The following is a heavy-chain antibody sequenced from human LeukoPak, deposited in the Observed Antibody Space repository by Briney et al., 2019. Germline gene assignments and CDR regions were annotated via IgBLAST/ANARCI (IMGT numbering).Heavy chain of an antibody. J-gene: IGHJ4*02. CDR3: ARGYYYDSSGYYHVSRYYFDY. CDR2: IYYSGST. CDR1: GGSISSSSYY. Sequence: SETLSLTCTVSGGSISSSSYYWGWTRQPPGKGLEWIGSIYYSGSTYYNPSLKSRVTISVDTSKNQFSLKLSSVTAADTAVYYCARGYYYDSSGYYHVSRYYFDYWGQGTLVTVSS. D-gene: IGHD3-22*01. V-gene: IGHV4-39*07.